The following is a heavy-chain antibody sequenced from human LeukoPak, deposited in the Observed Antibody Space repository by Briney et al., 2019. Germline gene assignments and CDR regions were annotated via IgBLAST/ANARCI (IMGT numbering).Heavy chain of an antibody. CDR3: ARESRPEGRLIDIDF. CDR1: GFTFSDFW. J-gene: IGHJ4*02. Sequence: GGSLRLSCAASGFTFSDFWMSWVRQAPGKGLEWVADINQDESEKYYVDSMRGRFTNSRDNAENSLYLQMNSLRVEDTALYYCARESRPEGRLIDIDFWGQGTLVTVSS. V-gene: IGHV3-7*01. D-gene: IGHD1-1*01. CDR2: INQDESEK.